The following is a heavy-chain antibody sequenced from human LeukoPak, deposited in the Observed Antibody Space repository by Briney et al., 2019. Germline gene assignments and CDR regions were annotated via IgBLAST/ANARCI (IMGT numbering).Heavy chain of an antibody. V-gene: IGHV3-23*01. Sequence: GGSLRLSCAASGFTFSSYAMSWVRQAPGKGLEWVSAISGSGGSTYYADSVKGRFTISRDNSKNTLYLQMNSLRAEDTAVYYCAKSFDIVVVPAASDWGQGTLVTVSS. J-gene: IGHJ4*02. CDR2: ISGSGGST. CDR1: GFTFSSYA. CDR3: AKSFDIVVVPAASD. D-gene: IGHD2-2*01.